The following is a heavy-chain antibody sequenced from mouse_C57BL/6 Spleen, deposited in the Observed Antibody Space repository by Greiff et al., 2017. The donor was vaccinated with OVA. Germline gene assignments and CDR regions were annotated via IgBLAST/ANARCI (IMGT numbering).Heavy chain of an antibody. J-gene: IGHJ1*03. Sequence: DVMLVESGGDLVKPGGSLKLSCAASGFTFSSYGMSWVRQTPDKRLEWVATISSGGSYTYYPDSVKGRFTISRDNAKNTLYLQMSSLKSEDTAMYYCASLITTVVATGYFDVWGTGTTVTVSS. D-gene: IGHD1-1*01. CDR3: ASLITTVVATGYFDV. CDR2: ISSGGSYT. CDR1: GFTFSSYG. V-gene: IGHV5-6*02.